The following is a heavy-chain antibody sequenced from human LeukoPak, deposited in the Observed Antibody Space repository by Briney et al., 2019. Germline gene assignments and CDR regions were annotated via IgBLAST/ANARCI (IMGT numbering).Heavy chain of an antibody. V-gene: IGHV1-2*02. CDR1: GYTFTGYY. CDR3: ARSPTYYGSGSYYYDY. J-gene: IGHJ4*02. D-gene: IGHD3-10*01. CDR2: INPNSGGT. Sequence: ASVMVSCKASGYTFTGYYMHWVRQAPGQGLEWMGWINPNSGGTNYAQKFQGRVTMTRDTSISTAYMELSRLRSDDTAVYYCARSPTYYGSGSYYYDYWGQGTLVTVSS.